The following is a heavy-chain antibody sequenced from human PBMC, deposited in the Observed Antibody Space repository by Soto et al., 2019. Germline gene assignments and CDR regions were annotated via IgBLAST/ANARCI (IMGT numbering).Heavy chain of an antibody. J-gene: IGHJ4*02. CDR2: IKQDGSEK. V-gene: IGHV3-7*03. CDR3: ASRVSSGWFGGYFDY. CDR1: GFTFSSYW. D-gene: IGHD6-19*01. Sequence: PGGSLRLSCAASGFTFSSYWMCWVRQAPGKGLEWVANIKQDGSEKYYVDSVKGRFTISRDNAKNSLYLQMNSLRAEDTAVYYCASRVSSGWFGGYFDYWGQGTLVTVSS.